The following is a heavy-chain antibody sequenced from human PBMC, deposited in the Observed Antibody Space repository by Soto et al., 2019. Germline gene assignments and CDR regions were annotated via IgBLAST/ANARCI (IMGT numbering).Heavy chain of an antibody. V-gene: IGHV4-61*01. J-gene: IGHJ6*02. CDR1: GGFVNSDTHS. D-gene: IGHD2-2*01. Sequence: SEALSLTCTVSGGFVNSDTHSWSWIRQTPGKRLEWIGFIYSGGSTKNPSLRSRVTMSVDTSKNQFSLKLRSVIVADTAVYHCARFVRSCSATTCSTRADVWGQGITVTVSS. CDR3: ARFVRSCSATTCSTRADV. CDR2: IYSGGST.